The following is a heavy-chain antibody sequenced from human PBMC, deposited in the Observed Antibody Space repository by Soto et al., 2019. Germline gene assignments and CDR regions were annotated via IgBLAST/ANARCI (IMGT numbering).Heavy chain of an antibody. D-gene: IGHD6-13*01. CDR3: ARGQSSSSWYLRLSPWFDP. Sequence: SQTLSLTCAISGDSFSSNSAALNWIRQSPSRGLEWLGRTYYRSKWYNDYAVSVKSRITINPDTSKNQFSLQLNSVTPEDTAVYYCARGQSSSSWYLRLSPWFDPWGQGTLVTVSS. CDR1: GDSFSSNSAA. CDR2: TYYRSKWYN. J-gene: IGHJ5*02. V-gene: IGHV6-1*01.